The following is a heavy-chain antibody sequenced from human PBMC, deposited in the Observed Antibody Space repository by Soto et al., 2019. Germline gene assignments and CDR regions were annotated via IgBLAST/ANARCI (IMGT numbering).Heavy chain of an antibody. D-gene: IGHD6-13*01. Sequence: PGGSLRLSCAASGFTVSRNYMSWVRQAPGKGLEWVSVIYSGGTTYYADSVKGRSTISRDNSRNTLYLQMNSLRAEDTAVYYCAKDQGSSWYEIDYWGQGTLVTVSS. CDR1: GFTVSRNY. CDR3: AKDQGSSWYEIDY. CDR2: IYSGGTT. V-gene: IGHV3-66*01. J-gene: IGHJ4*02.